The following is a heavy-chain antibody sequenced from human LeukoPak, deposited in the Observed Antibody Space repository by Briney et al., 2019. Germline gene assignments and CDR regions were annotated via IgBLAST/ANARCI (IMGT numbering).Heavy chain of an antibody. Sequence: GGSLRLSCAASGFTFSSYSMNWVRQAPGKGLEWVSYISSSSSTIYYADSVKGRFTISRDNAKNSLYLQMNSLRAEDTAVYYCARKGIVVVPAYYYYYGMDVWGQGTTVTVSS. J-gene: IGHJ6*02. CDR1: GFTFSSYS. D-gene: IGHD2-2*01. CDR3: ARKGIVVVPAYYYYYGMDV. CDR2: ISSSSSTI. V-gene: IGHV3-48*04.